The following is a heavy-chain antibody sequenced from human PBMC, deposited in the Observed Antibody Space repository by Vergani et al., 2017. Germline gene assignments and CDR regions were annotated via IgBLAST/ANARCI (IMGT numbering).Heavy chain of an antibody. CDR1: GGSFSGYY. CDR3: ARGRGSTGSMDV. CDR2: IKHSGST. Sequence: QVQLQQWGAGLLKPSETLSLTCAVYGGSFSGYYWRRILQPPGKGLEWIGEIKHSGSTNYNPSLKSRVTISVDTSKNQFSLKLSSVTAADTAVYYCARGRGSTGSMDVWGKGTTVTVSS. J-gene: IGHJ6*03. D-gene: IGHD1-26*01. V-gene: IGHV4-34*01.